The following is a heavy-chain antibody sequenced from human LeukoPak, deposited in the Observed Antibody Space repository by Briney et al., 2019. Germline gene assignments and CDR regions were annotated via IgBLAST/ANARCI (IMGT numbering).Heavy chain of an antibody. D-gene: IGHD6-19*01. V-gene: IGHV4-59*12. CDR3: ARASPMYSSGWYGSDY. J-gene: IGHJ4*02. Sequence: SETLSLTCTVSGGSLSSYYWSWIRQPPGKGLEWIGYIYHSGSTNYNPSLKSRVTISVDTSKNQFSLKLSSVTAADTAVYYCARASPMYSSGWYGSDYWGQGTLVTVSS. CDR1: GGSLSSYY. CDR2: IYHSGST.